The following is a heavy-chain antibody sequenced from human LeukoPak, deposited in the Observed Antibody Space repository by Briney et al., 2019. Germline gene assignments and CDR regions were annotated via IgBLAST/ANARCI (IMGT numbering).Heavy chain of an antibody. D-gene: IGHD1-1*01. CDR2: INPNSGGT. Sequence: ASVKVSCKASGYTFTGYYIHWVRQAPGQGLEWMGWINPNSGGTNNAQKFQGRVTMIRETSINTAYMELGRLTSDDTAVYYCARANWNDFQSYDYWGQGTLVTVSS. J-gene: IGHJ4*02. CDR1: GYTFTGYY. CDR3: ARANWNDFQSYDY. V-gene: IGHV1-2*02.